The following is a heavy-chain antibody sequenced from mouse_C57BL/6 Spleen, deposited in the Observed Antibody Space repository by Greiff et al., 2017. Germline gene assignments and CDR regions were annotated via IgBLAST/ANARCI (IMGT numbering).Heavy chain of an antibody. Sequence: VQLQQSGPELVKPGASVKISCKASGYSFTDYNMNWVKQSNGKSLEWIGVINPNYGTTSYNQKFKGKATLTVAQSSSTAYMQLNSLTSEDSAVYYCARPGDYDDYYAMDYWGQGTSGTVSS. CDR2: INPNYGTT. J-gene: IGHJ4*01. D-gene: IGHD2-4*01. CDR1: GYSFTDYN. CDR3: ARPGDYDDYYAMDY. V-gene: IGHV1-39*01.